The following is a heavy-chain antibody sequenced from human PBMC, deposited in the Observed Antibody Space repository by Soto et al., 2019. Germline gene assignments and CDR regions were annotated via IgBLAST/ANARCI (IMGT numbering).Heavy chain of an antibody. CDR2: INHRGNT. V-gene: IGHV4-34*01. CDR3: ARGIDNGGYFYY. J-gene: IGHJ4*02. CDR1: GGSFSGYY. D-gene: IGHD4-17*01. Sequence: QVQLQQWGAGLLKPSETLSLTCAVYGGSFSGYYWSWIRQPPGKGLEWIGEINHRGNTNHNPSLKSRVTISVDTSKNQFSLKLSSVTAADTAVYYCARGIDNGGYFYYWGQGTLVSVSS.